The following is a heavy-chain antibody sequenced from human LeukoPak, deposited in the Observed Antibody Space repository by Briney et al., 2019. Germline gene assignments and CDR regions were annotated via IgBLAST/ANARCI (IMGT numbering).Heavy chain of an antibody. Sequence: GASVKVSCKASGYTFTGYYMHWVRQAPGQGLEWMGWINPNSGGTNYAQKFQGRVTMTRGTSIYTDYMELSRLRSDDTAVYYCARDPGSGWYGNDYWGQGTLVTVPS. J-gene: IGHJ4*02. V-gene: IGHV1-2*02. D-gene: IGHD6-19*01. CDR2: INPNSGGT. CDR3: ARDPGSGWYGNDY. CDR1: GYTFTGYY.